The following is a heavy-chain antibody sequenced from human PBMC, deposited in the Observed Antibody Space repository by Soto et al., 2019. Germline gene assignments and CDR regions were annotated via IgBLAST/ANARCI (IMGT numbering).Heavy chain of an antibody. CDR3: TRVVLDSSGYYYFDY. Sequence: GGSLRLSCTAYGFTFGDYAMSWIRQAPGKGLEWVGFIRSKAYGGTTEYAASVKGRFTISRDDSKSIAYLQMNSLKTEDTAVYYCTRVVLDSSGYYYFDYWGQGTLVTVSS. V-gene: IGHV3-49*03. CDR2: IRSKAYGGTT. J-gene: IGHJ4*02. CDR1: GFTFGDYA. D-gene: IGHD3-22*01.